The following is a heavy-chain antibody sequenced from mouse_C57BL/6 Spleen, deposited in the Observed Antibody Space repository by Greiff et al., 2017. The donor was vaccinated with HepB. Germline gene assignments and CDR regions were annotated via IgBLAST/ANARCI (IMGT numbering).Heavy chain of an antibody. D-gene: IGHD2-4*01. V-gene: IGHV5-17*01. CDR3: ARDDYDYFDY. Sequence: VQLQQSGGGLVKPGGSLKLSCAASGFTFSDYGMHWVRQAPEKGLEWVAYISSGSSTIYYADTVKGRFTISRDNAKNTLFLQMTSLRSEDTAMYYCARDDYDYFDYWGQGTTLTVSS. CDR2: ISSGSSTI. CDR1: GFTFSDYG. J-gene: IGHJ2*01.